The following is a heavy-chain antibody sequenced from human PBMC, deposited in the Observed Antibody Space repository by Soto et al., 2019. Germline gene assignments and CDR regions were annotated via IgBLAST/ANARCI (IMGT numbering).Heavy chain of an antibody. CDR2: IIPIFGTA. J-gene: IGHJ5*02. D-gene: IGHD3-3*01. V-gene: IGHV1-69*06. Sequence: SVEVSCKASGGTFSSYAISWGRQPPGQGLEGVGGIIPIFGTANYAQKFQGRVTITADKSTRTAYMELSSLRSEDTSVYYCARSRADFWSGINCLDPWGQRTLVTVSS. CDR1: GGTFSSYA. CDR3: ARSRADFWSGINCLDP.